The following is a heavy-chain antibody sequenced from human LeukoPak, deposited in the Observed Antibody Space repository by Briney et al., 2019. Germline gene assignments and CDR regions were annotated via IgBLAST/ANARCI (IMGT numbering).Heavy chain of an antibody. J-gene: IGHJ4*02. CDR1: GGSISGYF. CDR2: IYTSGTT. V-gene: IGHV4-4*07. Sequence: SETLSLTCTVSGGSISGYFWTWIRQPAGKELEWIGRIYTSGTTYYNPSLESRVTISLDTFNNQFSLRVTSVTAADTAIYYCARGTEKTRISGYYSFDHWGRGLLVTVSS. CDR3: ARGTEKTRISGYYSFDH. D-gene: IGHD5-12*01.